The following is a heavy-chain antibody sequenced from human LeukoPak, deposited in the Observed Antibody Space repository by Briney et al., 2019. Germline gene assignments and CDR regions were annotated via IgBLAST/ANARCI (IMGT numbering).Heavy chain of an antibody. CDR3: ARLSTVTTSFDY. J-gene: IGHJ4*02. CDR1: GGSISSYY. CDR2: IYTSGTT. Sequence: PSETLSLTCTVSGGSISSYYWSWIRQPAGKGLEWIGRIYTSGTTHYNPSLKSRVTMSVDTSKNQLSLKLSSVTAADTAVYYCARLSTVTTSFDYWGQGTLVTVSS. D-gene: IGHD4-17*01. V-gene: IGHV4-4*07.